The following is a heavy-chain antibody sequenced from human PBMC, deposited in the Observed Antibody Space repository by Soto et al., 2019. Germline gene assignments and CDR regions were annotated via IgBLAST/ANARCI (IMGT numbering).Heavy chain of an antibody. Sequence: AGGSLRLSCAASGFTVSSNYMSWVRQAPGKGLEWVSVIYSGGSTYYADSVKGRFTISRDNSKNTLYLQMNSLRAEDTAVYYCARDNFYYYGSGSYYYYGMDVWGQGTTVTVSS. CDR1: GFTVSSNY. CDR2: IYSGGST. V-gene: IGHV3-53*01. D-gene: IGHD3-10*01. CDR3: ARDNFYYYGSGSYYYYGMDV. J-gene: IGHJ6*02.